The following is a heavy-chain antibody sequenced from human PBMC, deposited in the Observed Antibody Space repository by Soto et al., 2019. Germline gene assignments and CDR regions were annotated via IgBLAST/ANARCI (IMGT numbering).Heavy chain of an antibody. J-gene: IGHJ4*02. CDR3: TRGPLVYFDY. Sequence: SGFTFFNAWMNWVRQAPGKGLEWVGRIKSKGAGGSTDYAAPVRGRFTISRDDSKSIAYLQMNSLKTEDTAVYYCTRGPLVYFDYWGQGTLVTSPQ. CDR2: IKSKGAGGST. V-gene: IGHV3-15*07. D-gene: IGHD6-6*01. CDR1: GFTFFNAW.